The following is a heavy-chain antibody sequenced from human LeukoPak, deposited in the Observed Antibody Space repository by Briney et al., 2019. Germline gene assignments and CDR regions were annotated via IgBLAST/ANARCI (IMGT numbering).Heavy chain of an antibody. V-gene: IGHV3-30-3*01. CDR1: GFTFSSYA. Sequence: PGGSLRLSCAASGFTFSSYAMHWVRQAPGKGLEWVAVISYDGSNKYYADSVKGRFTISRDNSKNTLYLQMNSLRAEDTAVYYYARDLHGSPDWWGQGTLVTVSS. CDR2: ISYDGSNK. CDR3: ARDLHGSPDW. D-gene: IGHD2-2*03. J-gene: IGHJ4*02.